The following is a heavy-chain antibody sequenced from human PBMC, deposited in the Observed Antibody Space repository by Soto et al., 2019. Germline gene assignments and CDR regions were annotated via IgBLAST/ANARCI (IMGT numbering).Heavy chain of an antibody. CDR1: GGSISSSSYY. Sequence: QLQLQESGPGLVKPSETLSLTCTVSGGSISSSSYYWGWIRQPPGKGLEWIGSIYYSGSTYYNPSLKSRVTISVDTSKNQFSLKLSSVTAADTAVYYCARAGWLVQRGERGNYFDYWGQGTLVTVSS. D-gene: IGHD6-19*01. J-gene: IGHJ4*02. CDR2: IYYSGST. CDR3: ARAGWLVQRGERGNYFDY. V-gene: IGHV4-39*01.